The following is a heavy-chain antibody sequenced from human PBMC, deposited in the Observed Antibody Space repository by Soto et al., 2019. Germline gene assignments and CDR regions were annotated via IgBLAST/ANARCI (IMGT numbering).Heavy chain of an antibody. CDR3: AGLHGYRNSHSAYYDYHYMDV. CDR2: IYSGGST. J-gene: IGHJ6*03. V-gene: IGHV3-53*04. D-gene: IGHD4-4*01. Sequence: EVQLVESGGGLVQPGGSLRLSCAASGFTVSSNYMSWVRQAPGKGLEWVSVIYSGGSTYYADSVKGRLTISRHNSKNTPYRQMNSLSAEDTAVYSCAGLHGYRNSHSAYYDYHYMDVWGKGTTVSVAS. CDR1: GFTVSSNY.